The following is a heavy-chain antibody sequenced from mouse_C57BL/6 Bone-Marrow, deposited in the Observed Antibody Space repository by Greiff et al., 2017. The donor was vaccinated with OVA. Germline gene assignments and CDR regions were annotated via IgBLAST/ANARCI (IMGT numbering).Heavy chain of an antibody. J-gene: IGHJ4*01. CDR3: ARRLDY. CDR2: ISSGGSYT. Sequence: DVMLVESGGDLVKPGGSLKLSCAASGFTFSSYGMSWVRQTPDKRLEWVATISSGGSYTYYPDSVKGRFTISRDNAKTTLYLHMSSLEAEDTAMYYSARRLDYWGQGTPVTVSS. V-gene: IGHV5-6*02. CDR1: GFTFSSYG.